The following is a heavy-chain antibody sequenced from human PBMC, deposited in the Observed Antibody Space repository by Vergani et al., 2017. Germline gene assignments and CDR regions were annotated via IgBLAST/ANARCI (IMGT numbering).Heavy chain of an antibody. J-gene: IGHJ5*02. CDR2: ISGSGGST. D-gene: IGHD4-17*01. CDR1: GFTFSSYA. CDR3: AKGTNYGDYDTRDNWFDP. Sequence: EVQLVESGGGLVQPGGSLRLSCAASGFTFSSYAMHWVRQAPGKGLEWVSAISGSGGSTYYADSVKGRFTITRDNSKNTLYLQMNSLRAEDTAVYYCAKGTNYGDYDTRDNWFDPWGQGTLVTVSS. V-gene: IGHV3-23*04.